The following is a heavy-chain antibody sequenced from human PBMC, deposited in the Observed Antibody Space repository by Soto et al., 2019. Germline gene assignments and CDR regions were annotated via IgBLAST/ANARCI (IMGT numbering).Heavy chain of an antibody. D-gene: IGHD3-10*01. J-gene: IGHJ2*01. CDR2: IYYSGYT. Sequence: SETLSLTCSVSGGSINSNNYYWSWIRQPPGKGLEWIGSIYYSGYTYYNPSLKSRITTSLDTSKNQVSLKLSSVTAADTAVYYCARHVGSGSYADWYFEIWGRGTLVAVSS. CDR3: ARHVGSGSYADWYFEI. V-gene: IGHV4-39*01. CDR1: GGSINSNNYY.